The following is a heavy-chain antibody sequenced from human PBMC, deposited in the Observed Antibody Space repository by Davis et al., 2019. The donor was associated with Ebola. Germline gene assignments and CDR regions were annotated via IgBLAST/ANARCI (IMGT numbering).Heavy chain of an antibody. Sequence: GESLKISCAASGFTFSDYYMSWIRQAPGKGLEWVSYISSSGTSIYHADSVKGRFTISRDNSKNTLYLQMNSLRAEDTAVYYCAKGDIVVVPAAIGGYFDYWGQGTLVTVSS. V-gene: IGHV3-11*04. CDR3: AKGDIVVVPAAIGGYFDY. CDR1: GFTFSDYY. J-gene: IGHJ4*02. CDR2: ISSSGTSI. D-gene: IGHD2-2*02.